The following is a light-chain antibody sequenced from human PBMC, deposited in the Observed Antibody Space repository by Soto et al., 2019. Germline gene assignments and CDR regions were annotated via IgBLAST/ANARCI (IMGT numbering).Light chain of an antibody. J-gene: IGLJ2*01. CDR3: SSYAGSDNFEV. Sequence: QSALTQPPSASGSPGQSVTISCTGTRSDVGDYNYVSWYQQHPGKAPKLLIYEVTKRPSGVPDRFSGSKSANTASLTVSGLQAEDEADYYCSSYAGSDNFEVXGGGTKLTVL. CDR1: RSDVGDYNY. V-gene: IGLV2-8*01. CDR2: EVT.